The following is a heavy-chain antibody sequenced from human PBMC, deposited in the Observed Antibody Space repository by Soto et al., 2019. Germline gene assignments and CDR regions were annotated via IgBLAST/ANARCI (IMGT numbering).Heavy chain of an antibody. CDR1: GYSFTNYW. V-gene: IGHV5-51*01. D-gene: IGHD3-3*01. CDR3: ARLEWLSLAAWFDP. Sequence: ESLKISCKGSGYSFTNYWIGWVRQMPGKGLEWMGMIYPDDSDTKYSPSFQGQVTFSADKSINTAYLQWSSLKASDTAIYYCARLEWLSLAAWFDPWGQGTLVTVSS. J-gene: IGHJ5*02. CDR2: IYPDDSDT.